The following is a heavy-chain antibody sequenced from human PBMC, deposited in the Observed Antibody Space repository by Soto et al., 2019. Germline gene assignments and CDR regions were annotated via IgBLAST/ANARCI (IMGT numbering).Heavy chain of an antibody. CDR1: GFTFSTYT. CDR2: INGRSNYV. Sequence: VGSLRLSCVFSGFTFSTYTMNWVRQAPGKGLEWVSSINGRSNYVYYADSVKGRFTISRDNAKNSLYLQMNRLRAEDTAIYYCAREDGVVGSSSAFDLWGMGSLVTVAS. V-gene: IGHV3-21*01. CDR3: AREDGVVGSSSAFDL. J-gene: IGHJ4*02. D-gene: IGHD1-26*01.